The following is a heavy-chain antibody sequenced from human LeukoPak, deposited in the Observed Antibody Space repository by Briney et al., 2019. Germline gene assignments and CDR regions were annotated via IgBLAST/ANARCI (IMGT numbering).Heavy chain of an antibody. D-gene: IGHD3-9*01. CDR2: ITSSGSTI. Sequence: GGSLRLSCAASGFTFSSYEMNWVRQAPGKGLEWVSYITSSGSTIYYADSVKGRFTISRDNAKNSLYLQMNSLRAEDTAVYYCAKNDWSSSFYFDYWSQGTLVTVSS. CDR3: AKNDWSSSFYFDY. V-gene: IGHV3-48*03. CDR1: GFTFSSYE. J-gene: IGHJ4*02.